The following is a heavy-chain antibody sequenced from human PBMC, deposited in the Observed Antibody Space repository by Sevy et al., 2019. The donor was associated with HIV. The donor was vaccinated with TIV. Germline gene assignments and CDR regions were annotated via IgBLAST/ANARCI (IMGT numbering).Heavy chain of an antibody. J-gene: IGHJ5*02. Sequence: GGSLRLSCAASGFTFSSYVMSWVRQAPGKGLESVSKISTSGKSTVYADSVEGRVTISRDNTKNSVFLETNNLRVEDTAVYYCLRSGGAYDAGFDPWGQGTLVTVSS. CDR3: LRSGGAYDAGFDP. D-gene: IGHD3-22*01. V-gene: IGHV3-48*03. CDR1: GFTFSSYV. CDR2: ISTSGKST.